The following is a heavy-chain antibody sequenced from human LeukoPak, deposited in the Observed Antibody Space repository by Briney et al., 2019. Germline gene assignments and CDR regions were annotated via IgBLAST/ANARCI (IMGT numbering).Heavy chain of an antibody. CDR1: GFTFSSYS. CDR3: ARGVDSYGSGTYPPDY. CDR2: ISSSSTYI. J-gene: IGHJ4*02. V-gene: IGHV3-21*01. Sequence: GGSPRLSCAASGFTFSSYSMNWVRQAPGKGLEWVSSISSSSTYIYYADSVKGRFTISRDNAKNSLYLQMNSLRAEDTAVYYCARGVDSYGSGTYPPDYWGQGTLVTVSS. D-gene: IGHD3-10*01.